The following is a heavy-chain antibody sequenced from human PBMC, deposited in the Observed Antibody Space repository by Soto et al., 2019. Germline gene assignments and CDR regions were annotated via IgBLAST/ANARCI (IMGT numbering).Heavy chain of an antibody. D-gene: IGHD3-22*01. CDR3: AKGYYDSSGYFDAFDI. CDR2: IYHSGST. CDR1: GGSISSGGYS. J-gene: IGHJ3*02. Sequence: PSETLSLTCAVSGGSISSGGYSWSWIRQPPGKGLECIGYIYHSGSTYYNPSLKSRVTISVDRSKNQFSLKLSSVTAADTAVYYCAKGYYDSSGYFDAFDIWGQGTMVTVSS. V-gene: IGHV4-30-2*01.